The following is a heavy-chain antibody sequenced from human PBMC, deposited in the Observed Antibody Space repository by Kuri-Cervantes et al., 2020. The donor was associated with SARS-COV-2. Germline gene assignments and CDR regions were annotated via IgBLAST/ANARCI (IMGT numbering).Heavy chain of an antibody. CDR1: GYTFTGYY. CDR3: ARDGYSYGVYYYYYLDV. J-gene: IGHJ6*03. Sequence: ASVKGSCKASGYTFTGYYMHWVRQAPGQGLEWMGWISGYNGNTYYAQKFQGRVTMTIDTSTTTAYMELRSLRSDDTAVYYCARDGYSYGVYYYYYLDVWGKGTTVTVSS. D-gene: IGHD5-18*01. CDR2: ISGYNGNT. V-gene: IGHV1-18*04.